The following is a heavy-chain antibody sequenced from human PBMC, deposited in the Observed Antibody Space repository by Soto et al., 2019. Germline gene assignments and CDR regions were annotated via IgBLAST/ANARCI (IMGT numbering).Heavy chain of an antibody. J-gene: IGHJ3*02. CDR1: GGSISSYY. CDR2: IYYSGST. V-gene: IGHV4-59*01. CDR3: ARGFGYGDYVGNAFDI. D-gene: IGHD4-17*01. Sequence: PSETLSLTCTVTGGSISSYYWSWIRQPPGKGLEWIGYIYYSGSTNYNPSLKSRVTISVDTSKNQFSLKLSSVTAADTAVYYCARGFGYGDYVGNAFDIWGQGTMVTVS.